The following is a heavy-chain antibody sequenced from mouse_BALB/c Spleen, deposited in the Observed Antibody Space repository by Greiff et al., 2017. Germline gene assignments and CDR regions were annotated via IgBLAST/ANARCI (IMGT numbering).Heavy chain of an antibody. CDR3: ARNLGGHYLDY. Sequence: QVQLKESGPGLVPPSQSLSITCTVSGFSLTGYGVNWVRQPPGKGLEWLGMIWGDGSTDYNSALKSRLCISNSNTKRQIFLKIISMQTADTAGYYWARNLGGHYLDYWGQGTLVTVSA. V-gene: IGHV2-6-7*01. J-gene: IGHJ3*01. D-gene: IGHD2-1*01. CDR1: GFSLTGYG. CDR2: IWGDGST.